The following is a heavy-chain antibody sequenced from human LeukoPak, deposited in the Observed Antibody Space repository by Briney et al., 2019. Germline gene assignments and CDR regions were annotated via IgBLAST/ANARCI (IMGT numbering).Heavy chain of an antibody. CDR2: INPNSGGT. Sequence: ASVKVSCKASGYTFTGYYMHWVRQAPGQGLEWMGWINPNSGGTNYAQKFQGRVTMTRDTSISTAYMELSRLRSDDTAVYYCARPSSGQSNFDYWGQGTLVTVSS. J-gene: IGHJ4*02. V-gene: IGHV1-2*02. CDR3: ARPSSGQSNFDY. CDR1: GYTFTGYY. D-gene: IGHD3-22*01.